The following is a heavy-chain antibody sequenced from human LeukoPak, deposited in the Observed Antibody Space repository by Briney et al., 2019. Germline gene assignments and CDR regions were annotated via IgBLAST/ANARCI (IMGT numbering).Heavy chain of an antibody. Sequence: PSQTLSLTCTVSGGSISSGGYYWSWIRQHPGKGLEWIGYIYYSGSTYYDPSLKSRVTISVDTSKNQFSLKLSSVTAADTAVYYCARANFIKHSSGWTFDYWGQGTLVTVSS. J-gene: IGHJ4*02. D-gene: IGHD6-19*01. CDR3: ARANFIKHSSGWTFDY. CDR1: GGSISSGGYY. CDR2: IYYSGST. V-gene: IGHV4-31*03.